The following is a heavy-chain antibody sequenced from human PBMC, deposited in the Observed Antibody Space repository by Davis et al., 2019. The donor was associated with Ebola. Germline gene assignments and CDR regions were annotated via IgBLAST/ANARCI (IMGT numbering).Heavy chain of an antibody. V-gene: IGHV3-30-3*01. CDR3: AKDSWAAAAGTIYYYTTVWTS. CDR2: ISYDGSNE. Sequence: GGSLRLSCAASGFTFSNYAMHWVRQAPGKGLEWVAVISYDGSNEYYAGSVEGRFTISRDNSKNTLYLQMNSLRAEDTAVYYCAKDSWAAAAGTIYYYTTVWTSGAKGPRSPSP. CDR1: GFTFSNYA. J-gene: IGHJ6*02. D-gene: IGHD6-13*01.